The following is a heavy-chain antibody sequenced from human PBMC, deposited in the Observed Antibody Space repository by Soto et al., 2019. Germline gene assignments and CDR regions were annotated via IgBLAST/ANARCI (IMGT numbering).Heavy chain of an antibody. CDR1: GFTFTTYT. V-gene: IGHV3-30*04. J-gene: IGHJ4*02. CDR2: ISYDGRKT. D-gene: IGHD3-10*01. CDR3: ATESITMVRGITVFDS. Sequence: PGGSLRLSCAASGFTFTTYTMHWARQAPGKGLEWVAAISYDGRKTYYADSVRGRFTISRDNSKYTLYLQMNSLRAEDTAVYYCATESITMVRGITVFDSWGQGTLVTVSS.